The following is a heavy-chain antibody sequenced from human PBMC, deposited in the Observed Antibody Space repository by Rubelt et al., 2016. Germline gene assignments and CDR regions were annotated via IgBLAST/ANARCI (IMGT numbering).Heavy chain of an antibody. CDR3: GAGALSYFDY. V-gene: IGHV1-3*01. D-gene: IGHD1-26*01. J-gene: IGHJ4*02. CDR2: NNAGNGNT. CDR1: GSTFTSYA. Sequence: QVQLVQSGAEVKTPGASVKFSCKASGSTFTSYALHWVRQAPGQRLGWIGWNNAGNGNTKYSQKFQGRVTITRDTSASTAYMELSSLRSEDTAVYYCGAGALSYFDYWGQGTLVTVSS.